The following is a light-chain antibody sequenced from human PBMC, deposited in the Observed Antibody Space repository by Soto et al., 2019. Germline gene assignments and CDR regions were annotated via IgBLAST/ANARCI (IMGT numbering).Light chain of an antibody. CDR3: QQYGSSPFT. CDR2: GAS. J-gene: IGKJ2*01. CDR1: QSVSSSY. Sequence: ELVLTQSPGTLSLSPGERATLSCRASQSVSSSYLAWYQQKPGQAPRLLIYGASTRATGIPDMFSGSGSGTDFTLTISRLEPVDFAVYYCQQYGSSPFTFGQGTKLEIK. V-gene: IGKV3-20*01.